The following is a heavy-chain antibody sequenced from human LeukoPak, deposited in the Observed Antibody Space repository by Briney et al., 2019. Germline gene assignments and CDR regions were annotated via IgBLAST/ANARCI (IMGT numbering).Heavy chain of an antibody. Sequence: SGRSLRLSCAASGFTFSSYEMNWVRQAPGKGLEWVLYISSSGSTIYYAVSVQGPFTISRDNAKNSLYLQMNSLRAEDTAVYYCAREGYCGGDCYGYYYGMDVWGQGATVTVSS. CDR3: AREGYCGGDCYGYYYGMDV. D-gene: IGHD2-21*02. CDR1: GFTFSSYE. J-gene: IGHJ6*02. V-gene: IGHV3-48*03. CDR2: ISSSGSTI.